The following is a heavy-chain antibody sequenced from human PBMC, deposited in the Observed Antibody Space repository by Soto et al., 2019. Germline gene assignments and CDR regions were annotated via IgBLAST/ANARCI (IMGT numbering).Heavy chain of an antibody. CDR1: GGSISSYY. Sequence: SETLSLTCTVSGGSISSYYWSWIRQPPGKGLEWIGYIYYSGSTNYNPSLKSRVTISVDTSKNQFSLKLSSVTAADTAVYYCTRDRSLFTFDFWGQGTLVTVSS. CDR2: IYYSGST. V-gene: IGHV4-59*01. CDR3: TRDRSLFTFDF. J-gene: IGHJ4*02.